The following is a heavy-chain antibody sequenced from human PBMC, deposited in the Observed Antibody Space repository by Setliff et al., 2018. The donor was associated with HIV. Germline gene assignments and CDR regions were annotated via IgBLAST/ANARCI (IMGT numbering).Heavy chain of an antibody. CDR3: ATLKMATIYRDFDY. Sequence: PSETLSLTCTVSGGSISGYYWSWIRQPPGKGLEWIGYIYYSGSTNYNPSLKSRVSISVDTSKNQFSLKLSSVTAADTAVYYCATLKMATIYRDFDYWGQGTLVTVSS. CDR1: GGSISGYY. J-gene: IGHJ4*02. CDR2: IYYSGST. D-gene: IGHD5-12*01. V-gene: IGHV4-59*12.